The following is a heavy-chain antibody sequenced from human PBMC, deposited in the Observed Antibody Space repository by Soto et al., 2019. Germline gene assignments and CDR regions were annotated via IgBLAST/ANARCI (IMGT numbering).Heavy chain of an antibody. CDR1: GFTFSNAW. D-gene: IGHD3-9*01. CDR2: IKSKTDGWTT. CDR3: TTEYVLGYFGPEGRFDP. J-gene: IGHJ5*02. V-gene: IGHV3-15*01. Sequence: GGSLRLSCAASGFTFSNAWMSSVRPAPGNGLEWVGRIKSKTDGWTTDYAAHVKGRCTISRDDSKNTLYLEMNSLKTEDAAVYYCTTEYVLGYFGPEGRFDPWGQGPQVT.